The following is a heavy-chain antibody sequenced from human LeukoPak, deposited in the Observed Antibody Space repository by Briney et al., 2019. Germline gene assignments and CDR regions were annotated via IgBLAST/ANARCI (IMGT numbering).Heavy chain of an antibody. Sequence: GGSLRLSCAASGFTFTDSWMGWVRQAPGRGLEWVGRIKSKARGGTTDYAAPVKSRFTIARDDSKDTLDLQMNSLKTEDTAVYYCTTDHFNWGRGTLVTVSS. CDR2: IKSKARGGTT. CDR3: TTDHFN. J-gene: IGHJ4*02. V-gene: IGHV3-15*01. CDR1: GFTFTDSW.